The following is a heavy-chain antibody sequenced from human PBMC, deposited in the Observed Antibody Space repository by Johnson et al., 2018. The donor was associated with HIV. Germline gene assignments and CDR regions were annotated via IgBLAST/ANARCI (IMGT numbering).Heavy chain of an antibody. J-gene: IGHJ3*02. Sequence: VQLVESGGGLVQPGRSLRLSCAASGFTFDDFAMHWVRQAPGKGLEWVSGISWNSGTIAYADSVKGRFTISRDNAKNSLYLQMNSLRPEDTALYYCSKDINLEDAFDIWGQGTIVTVSS. CDR3: SKDINLEDAFDI. V-gene: IGHV3-9*01. CDR2: ISWNSGTI. CDR1: GFTFDDFA.